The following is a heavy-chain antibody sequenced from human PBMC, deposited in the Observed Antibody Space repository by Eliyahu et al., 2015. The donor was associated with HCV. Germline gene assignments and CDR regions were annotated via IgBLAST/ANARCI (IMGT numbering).Heavy chain of an antibody. V-gene: IGHV1-2*02. CDR3: ARDMGPVAGTTLFDY. CDR1: GXTFXGYY. J-gene: IGHJ4*02. D-gene: IGHD6-19*01. Sequence: AEVKKPGASVKVSCXASGXTFXGYYMHWVRQXPGQGLEWMGWINPNSGGTNYAQKFQGRVTMTRDTSISTAYMELSRLRSDDTAVYYCARDMGPVAGTTLFDYWGQGTLVTVSS. CDR2: INPNSGGT.